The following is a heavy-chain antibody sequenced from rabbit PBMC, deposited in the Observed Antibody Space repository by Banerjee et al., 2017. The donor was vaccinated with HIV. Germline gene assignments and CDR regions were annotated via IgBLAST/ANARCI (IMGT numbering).Heavy chain of an antibody. D-gene: IGHD5-1*01. CDR2: IDDGSGST. J-gene: IGHJ2*01. V-gene: IGHV1S43*01. CDR3: ARRDGGSADALDL. Sequence: QEQLEESGGDLVKPEGSLTLTCTASGFSFSSSYWRCWVRQAPGKGLEWIGCIDDGSGSTYYASWVNGRFTISRSTSLNTVDLRMTSLTDADTATYFCARRDGGSADALDLWGPGTLVTVS. CDR1: GFSFSSSYW.